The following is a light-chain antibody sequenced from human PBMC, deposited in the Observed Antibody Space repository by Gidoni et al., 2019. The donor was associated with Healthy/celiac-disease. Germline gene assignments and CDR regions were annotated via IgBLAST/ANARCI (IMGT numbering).Light chain of an antibody. J-gene: IGKJ1*01. V-gene: IGKV1-9*01. CDR2: AAS. CDR3: QQLNSYPWT. CDR1: QGISSY. Sequence: DIQLTQSPSFLSASVGDRVTITCRASQGISSYVAWYQQKPGKAPKLLIFAASTLQSGVPSRFSGSGSGTEFTLTIGSLQPEDFATYYCQQLNSYPWTFXQXTKVEIQ.